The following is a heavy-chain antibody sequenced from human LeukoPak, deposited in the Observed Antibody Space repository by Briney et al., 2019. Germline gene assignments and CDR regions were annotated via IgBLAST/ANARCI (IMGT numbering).Heavy chain of an antibody. CDR3: ARVRRYFDWLLMYYYYYYMDV. CDR1: GASISSSSDY. Sequence: SETLSLTCTVSGASISSSSDYWGWIRQPPGKGLEWIGSIYYSGSTYYNPSLKSRVTISVDTSKNQFSLKLSSVTAADTAVYYCARVRRYFDWLLMYYYYYYMDVWGKGTTVTVSS. J-gene: IGHJ6*03. V-gene: IGHV4-39*07. CDR2: IYYSGST. D-gene: IGHD3-9*01.